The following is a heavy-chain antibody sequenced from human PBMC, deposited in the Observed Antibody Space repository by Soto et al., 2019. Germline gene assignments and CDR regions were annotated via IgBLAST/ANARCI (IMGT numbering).Heavy chain of an antibody. CDR1: GGSISSSNW. J-gene: IGHJ4*02. CDR3: ASSDYDYVWGSYRSPYFDY. CDR2: IYHSGST. Sequence: PPETLSLTCAVSGGSISSSNWWSWVRQPPGKGLEWIGEIYHSGSTNYNPSLKSRVTISVDKSKNQFSLKLSSVTAADTAVYYCASSDYDYVWGSYRSPYFDYWGQGTLVTVSS. V-gene: IGHV4-4*03. D-gene: IGHD3-16*02.